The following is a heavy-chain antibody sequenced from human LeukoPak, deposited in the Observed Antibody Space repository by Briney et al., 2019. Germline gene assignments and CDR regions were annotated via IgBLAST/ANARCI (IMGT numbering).Heavy chain of an antibody. D-gene: IGHD3-22*01. J-gene: IGHJ4*02. CDR3: ARGMGRRTYYYDSSGSNFDY. Sequence: ASVPVSFPASGYTFTSYYMHWVRQAPGQGLAWMGLINPSGGSTSYAQKFQGRVTMTRDMSTSTVYMELSSLRSEDTAVYYCARGMGRRTYYYDSSGSNFDYWGQGTLVTVSS. V-gene: IGHV1-46*01. CDR1: GYTFTSYY. CDR2: INPSGGST.